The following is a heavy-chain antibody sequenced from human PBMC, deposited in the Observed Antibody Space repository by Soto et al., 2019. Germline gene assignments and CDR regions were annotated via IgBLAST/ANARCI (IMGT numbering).Heavy chain of an antibody. CDR2: VSGSGGST. CDR3: AKLPQYETLTGYLNYFDY. CDR1: GFTFSSYA. Sequence: GGSLRLSCAASGFTFSSYAMSWVCQAPGKGLEWVSSVSGSGGSTYYADSVKGRFTISRDNSKNTVYLQMNSLRAEDTAVYFCAKLPQYETLTGYLNYFDYWGPGILVTVSS. V-gene: IGHV3-23*01. D-gene: IGHD3-9*01. J-gene: IGHJ4*02.